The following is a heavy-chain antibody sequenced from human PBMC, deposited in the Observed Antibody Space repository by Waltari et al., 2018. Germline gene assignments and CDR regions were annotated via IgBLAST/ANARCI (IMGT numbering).Heavy chain of an antibody. J-gene: IGHJ5*02. CDR2: IDRAGTNT. V-gene: IGHV3-74*01. Sequence: EVHLVYSGGGLVHPGGSLRLSCAASGFTFSAYWMHWVRQSPGKGLVGVSRIDRAGTNTTYADSVKGRITISRDNAKNTLYLQMNSLRPEDTAVYYCARGTPTVVDPWGQGTLVTVSS. D-gene: IGHD2-21*02. CDR3: ARGTPTVVDP. CDR1: GFTFSAYW.